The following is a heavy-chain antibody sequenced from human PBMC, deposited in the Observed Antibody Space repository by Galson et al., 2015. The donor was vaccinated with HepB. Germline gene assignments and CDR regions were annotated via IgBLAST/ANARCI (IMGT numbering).Heavy chain of an antibody. CDR1: GYTFTSYD. D-gene: IGHD2-15*01. V-gene: IGHV1-8*01. J-gene: IGHJ4*02. Sequence: SVKVSCKASGYTFTSYDINWVRQATGQGLEWMGWMNPNSGNTGYAQKFQGRVTMTRNTSISTAYMELSSLRSEDTAVYYCARSLGDIVVVVAALQPFDYWGQGTLVTVSS. CDR2: MNPNSGNT. CDR3: ARSLGDIVVVVAALQPFDY.